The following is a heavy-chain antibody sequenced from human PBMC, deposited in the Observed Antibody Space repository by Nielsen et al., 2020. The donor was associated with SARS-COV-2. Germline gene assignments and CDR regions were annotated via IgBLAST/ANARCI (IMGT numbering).Heavy chain of an antibody. J-gene: IGHJ6*02. Sequence: WIRQPPGKGLEWIGYIYYSESTNYNPSLKSRVTISVDTSKNQFFLKLSSVTAADTAVYYCARDWTPLRYFDWRPDYYYGMDVWGQGTTVTVSS. CDR2: IYYSEST. V-gene: IGHV4-4*08. D-gene: IGHD3-9*01. CDR3: ARDWTPLRYFDWRPDYYYGMDV.